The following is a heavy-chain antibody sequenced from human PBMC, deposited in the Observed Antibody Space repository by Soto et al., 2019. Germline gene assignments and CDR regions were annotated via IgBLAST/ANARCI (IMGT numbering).Heavy chain of an antibody. CDR1: GFTFSSYA. J-gene: IGHJ4*02. D-gene: IGHD6-13*01. CDR3: AKHIAAAGTPYDY. V-gene: IGHV3-23*01. CDR2: ISGSGGST. Sequence: VGSLRLSCAASGFTFSSYAMSWVRQAPGKGLEWVSAISGSGGSTYYADSVKGRFTISRDNSKNTLYLQMNSLRAEDTAVYYCAKHIAAAGTPYDYWGQGTLVTVSS.